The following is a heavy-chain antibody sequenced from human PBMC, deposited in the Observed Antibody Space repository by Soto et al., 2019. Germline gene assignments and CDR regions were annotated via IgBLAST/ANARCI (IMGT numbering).Heavy chain of an antibody. D-gene: IGHD3-10*01. V-gene: IGHV4-34*01. CDR3: ARGRITRVRGVKYYYYGMDV. CDR2: INHSGST. Sequence: QVQLQQWGAGLLKPSETLSLTCAVYGGSFSGYYWSWLRQPPGKGLEWIGEINHSGSTNYNPSLKSRVTIAVDTSKNQFSLKLSSVTAADTAVYYCARGRITRVRGVKYYYYGMDVWGQGTTVTVSS. J-gene: IGHJ6*02. CDR1: GGSFSGYY.